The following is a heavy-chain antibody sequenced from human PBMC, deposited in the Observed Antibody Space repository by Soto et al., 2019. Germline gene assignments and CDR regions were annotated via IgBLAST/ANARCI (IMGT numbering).Heavy chain of an antibody. D-gene: IGHD6-19*01. J-gene: IGHJ4*02. Sequence: GGSLRLSCSASGFTFSSYAMHWVRQAPGKGLEYVSAISSNGGSTYYADSVKGRFTISRDNSKNTLYLQMSSLRAGDTAVYYCVKSLAVAGTWNFDYWGQGTLVTVSS. CDR1: GFTFSSYA. V-gene: IGHV3-64D*08. CDR3: VKSLAVAGTWNFDY. CDR2: ISSNGGST.